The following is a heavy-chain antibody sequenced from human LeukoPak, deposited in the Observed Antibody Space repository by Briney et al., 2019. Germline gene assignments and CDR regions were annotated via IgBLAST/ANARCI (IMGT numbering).Heavy chain of an antibody. V-gene: IGHV1-8*01. Sequence: ASVKVSCKASGYTFTSYDINWVRQATGQGLEWMGWINPNSGNTGYAQKFQGRVTMTRNTSIGTAYMELSSLRSEDTAVYYCARDGTSADYYYYMDVWGKGTTVTISS. CDR1: GYTFTSYD. CDR2: INPNSGNT. CDR3: ARDGTSADYYYYMDV. J-gene: IGHJ6*03. D-gene: IGHD1-7*01.